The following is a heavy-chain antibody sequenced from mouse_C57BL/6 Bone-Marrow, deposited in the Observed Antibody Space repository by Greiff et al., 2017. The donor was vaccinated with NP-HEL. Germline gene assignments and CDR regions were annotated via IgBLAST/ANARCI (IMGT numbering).Heavy chain of an antibody. V-gene: IGHV1-58*01. CDR2: IYIGNGYT. CDR1: GYTFTSYG. Sequence: EVQLQQSGAELVRPGSSVKMSCKTSGYTFTSYGINWVKQRPGQGLEWIGYIYIGNGYTEYNEKFKGKATLTADTSSNTAYMQLSSLTSEDSAIYFGTRGDYGSSYWFAYWGQGTLVTVSA. D-gene: IGHD1-1*01. CDR3: TRGDYGSSYWFAY. J-gene: IGHJ3*01.